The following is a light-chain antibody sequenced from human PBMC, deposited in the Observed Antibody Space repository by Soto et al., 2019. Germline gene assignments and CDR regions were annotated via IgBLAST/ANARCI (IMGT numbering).Light chain of an antibody. Sequence: QMTQSPSSLSASVGDRGTITCRASQSISNYLNWYQQKPGRAPKLLIYDASNLEAGVPSRFRGSGSGTDFTFTISRLQPEDIATYYCHQYENLPTFGQGTRLEIK. CDR1: QSISNY. CDR3: HQYENLPT. CDR2: DAS. J-gene: IGKJ5*01. V-gene: IGKV1-33*01.